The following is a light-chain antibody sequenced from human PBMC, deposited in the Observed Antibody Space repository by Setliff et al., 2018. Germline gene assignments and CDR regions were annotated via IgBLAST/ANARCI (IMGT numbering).Light chain of an antibody. Sequence: QSVLTQPPSASGSPGQSVTISCTGTSSDVGGYNYVSWYQQHPGKAPKLMIYEVSKWPSGVPDRFSGSKSGNTASLTVSGLQAEDEADYYCSSYTSSRTYLFGTGTKVTVL. CDR1: SSDVGGYNY. J-gene: IGLJ1*01. CDR2: EVS. CDR3: SSYTSSRTYL. V-gene: IGLV2-8*01.